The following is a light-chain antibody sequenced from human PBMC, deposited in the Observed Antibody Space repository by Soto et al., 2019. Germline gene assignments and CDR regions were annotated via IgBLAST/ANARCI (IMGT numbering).Light chain of an antibody. CDR3: QQYGSSPTT. V-gene: IGKV3-20*01. Sequence: EIVLTQSPGTLSLSPGERATLSCRASQSVSSSYLAWYQQKSGQAPRLLIYGASSRDTGIADRFSGSGSGTDFSLTISRLEPEHFAVYYCQQYGSSPTTFGQGTKVEI. CDR1: QSVSSSY. J-gene: IGKJ1*01. CDR2: GAS.